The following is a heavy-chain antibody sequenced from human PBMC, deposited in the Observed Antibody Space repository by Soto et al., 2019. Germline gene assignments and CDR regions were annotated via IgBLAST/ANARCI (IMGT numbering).Heavy chain of an antibody. CDR1: GYSFTTSG. Sequence: ASVKVSRKASGYSFTTSGITWVRQAPGQGLEWMGWISTYNGNTNYAQNLQDRVTLTTDTSTSTAYMELRSLRSDDTAVYYCARRLYGDYDYWGQGTLVTVSS. D-gene: IGHD4-17*01. CDR2: ISTYNGNT. CDR3: ARRLYGDYDY. J-gene: IGHJ4*02. V-gene: IGHV1-18*01.